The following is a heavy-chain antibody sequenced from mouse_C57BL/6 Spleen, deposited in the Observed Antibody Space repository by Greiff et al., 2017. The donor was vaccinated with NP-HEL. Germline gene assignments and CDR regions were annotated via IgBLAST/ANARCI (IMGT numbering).Heavy chain of an antibody. CDR2: IYPGSGST. CDR3: ARSGGSSYYYAMDY. J-gene: IGHJ4*01. D-gene: IGHD1-1*01. V-gene: IGHV1-55*01. CDR1: GYTFTSYW. Sequence: QVQLQQSGAELVKPGASVKMSCKASGYTFTSYWITWVKQRPGQGLEWIGDIYPGSGSTNYNEKFKSKATLTVDTSSSTAYMQLSSLTSDDSAVYYCARSGGSSYYYAMDYWGQGTSVTVSS.